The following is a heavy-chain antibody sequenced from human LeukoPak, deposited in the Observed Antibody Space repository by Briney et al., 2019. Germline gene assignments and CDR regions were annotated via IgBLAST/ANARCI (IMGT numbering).Heavy chain of an antibody. CDR1: GGSIRSSDYY. CDR3: ARMQGPRYFDL. V-gene: IGHV4-39*07. CDR2: IYYSGST. Sequence: SETLSLTCTVSGGSIRSSDYYWGWIRQPPGKGLEWVGNIYYSGSTYYNPSLESRVTISVDTSLTQFSLRLTSVTAADTAVYYCARMQGPRYFDLWGRGTLVTVSS. J-gene: IGHJ2*01.